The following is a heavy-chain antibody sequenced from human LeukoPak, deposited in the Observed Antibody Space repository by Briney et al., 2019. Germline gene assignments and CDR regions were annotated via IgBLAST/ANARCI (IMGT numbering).Heavy chain of an antibody. CDR3: ARSSGWYPVDY. CDR2: ITPNSDYT. CDR1: GYTFTDYY. V-gene: IGHV1-2*02. J-gene: IGHJ4*02. D-gene: IGHD6-19*01. Sequence: GASVKVSCKASGYTFTDYYMHWVRQAPGQGLEWMGWITPNSDYTNYAQKFQGRVTMTRDTSINTAYMQLSRLTSDDTAVYFCARSSGWYPVDYWGQGTVVTVSS.